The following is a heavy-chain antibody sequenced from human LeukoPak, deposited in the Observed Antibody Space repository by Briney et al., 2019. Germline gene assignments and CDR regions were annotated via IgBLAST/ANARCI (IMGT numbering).Heavy chain of an antibody. V-gene: IGHV3-30*18. CDR2: ISYDGSNK. J-gene: IGHJ4*02. CDR1: GFTFSSYS. D-gene: IGHD6-19*01. CDR3: AKERSPQQYSSGWYEFDY. Sequence: GGSLRLSCAASGFTFSSYSMNWVRQAPGKGLEWVAVISYDGSNKYYADSVKGRFTISRDNSKNTLYLQMNSLRAEDTAVYYCAKERSPQQYSSGWYEFDYWGQGTLVTVSS.